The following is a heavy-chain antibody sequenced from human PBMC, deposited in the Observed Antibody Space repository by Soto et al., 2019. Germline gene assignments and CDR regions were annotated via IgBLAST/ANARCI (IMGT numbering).Heavy chain of an antibody. Sequence: EVQLVESGGGLVQPGGSLRLSCAAAGFTFSTYWMHWVRQALGKGPVWVSRINSDGSTTSYADSVKGRFTISRDNAKNTLYLQMNSLRAEDTAVYYCARDPASWYFDLWGRGTLVTVSS. CDR1: GFTFSTYW. CDR3: ARDPASWYFDL. V-gene: IGHV3-74*01. J-gene: IGHJ2*01. CDR2: INSDGSTT. D-gene: IGHD2-2*01.